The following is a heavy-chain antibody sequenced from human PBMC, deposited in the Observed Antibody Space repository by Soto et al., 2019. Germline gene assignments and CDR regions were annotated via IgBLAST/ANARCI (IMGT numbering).Heavy chain of an antibody. CDR1: EFTFRNYA. CDR3: AKDAVSDNGEWACFDP. D-gene: IGHD3-10*01. Sequence: VGSLRLSCAASEFTFRNYAMTWVRQAPGKGLEWVSSIDGSGGGAYYSDSVKGRFTVSRDDSQKTLYLQMRSLRVDDTAVYYCAKDAVSDNGEWACFDPCGQGILVTVSS. V-gene: IGHV3-23*01. J-gene: IGHJ5*02. CDR2: IDGSGGGA.